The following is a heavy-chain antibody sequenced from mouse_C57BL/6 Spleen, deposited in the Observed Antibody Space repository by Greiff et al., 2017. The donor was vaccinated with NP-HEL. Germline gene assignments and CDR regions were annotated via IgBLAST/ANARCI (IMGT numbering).Heavy chain of an antibody. CDR1: GYTFTSYG. CDR2: IYPRSGNT. J-gene: IGHJ4*01. Sequence: QVQLQQSGAELARPGASVKLSCKASGYTFTSYGISWVKQRTGQGLEWIGEIYPRSGNTYYNEKFKGKATLTADKSSSTAYMELRSLTSEDSAVYFCARWAHCDYDEDYAMDYWGQGTSVTVSS. CDR3: ARWAHCDYDEDYAMDY. V-gene: IGHV1-81*01. D-gene: IGHD2-4*01.